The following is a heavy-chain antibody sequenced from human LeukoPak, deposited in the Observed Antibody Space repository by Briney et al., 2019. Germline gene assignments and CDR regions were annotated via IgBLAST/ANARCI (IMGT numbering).Heavy chain of an antibody. CDR3: ARDSRGGSGWYGYFDL. CDR1: GFMFATYT. V-gene: IGHV3-21*01. Sequence: GGSLSLSCAASGFMFATYTMNWVRQAPGKGLEWVSSISPSSFSIYYADSVKGRFTISRDNAKNSLYLQMNSLRAEDTAIYYCARDSRGGSGWYGYFDLWGRGTLVTVSS. CDR2: ISPSSFSI. J-gene: IGHJ2*01. D-gene: IGHD6-19*01.